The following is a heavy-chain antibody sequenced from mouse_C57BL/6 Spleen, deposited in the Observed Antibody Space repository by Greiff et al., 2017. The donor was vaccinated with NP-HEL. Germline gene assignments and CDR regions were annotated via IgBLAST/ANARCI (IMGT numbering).Heavy chain of an antibody. CDR2: ISNGGGST. D-gene: IGHD2-1*01. V-gene: IGHV5-12*01. CDR3: ARGGNSRAWFDY. CDR1: GFTFSDYY. Sequence: EVKLVESGGGLVQPGGSLKLSCAASGFTFSDYYMYWVRQTPEKRLEWVAYISNGGGSTYYPDTVKGRFTISIHNAKNTLYLQMSRLRSEDTAMYYCARGGNSRAWFDYWGQGTLVTVSA. J-gene: IGHJ3*01.